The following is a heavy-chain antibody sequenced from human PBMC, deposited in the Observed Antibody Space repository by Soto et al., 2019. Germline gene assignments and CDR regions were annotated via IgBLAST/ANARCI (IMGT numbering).Heavy chain of an antibody. J-gene: IGHJ4*02. CDR3: ARILTVAVPYFDY. CDR1: GGSFGGYY. D-gene: IGHD6-19*01. Sequence: QVQLQQWGAGLLKPSETLSLTCAVYGGSFGGYYWSGIRQPPGKGLEWIGEINHSGSTNYNPSLKSRVTISVDTSKNQFSLKLSSVTAADTAVYYCARILTVAVPYFDYWGQGTLVTVSS. V-gene: IGHV4-34*01. CDR2: INHSGST.